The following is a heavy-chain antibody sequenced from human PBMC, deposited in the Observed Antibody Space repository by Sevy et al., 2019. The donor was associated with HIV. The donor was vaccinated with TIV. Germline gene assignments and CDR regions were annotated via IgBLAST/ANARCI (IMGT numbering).Heavy chain of an antibody. Sequence: GGSLRLSCAASGFTFSSYAMHWVRQAPGKGLEWVAVISYDGSNKYYADSVKGRFTISRDNSKNTLYLQMNSLRAEDTAVYYCARDSNTDSSSWYMTWYYYYGMDVWGQGTTVTVSS. D-gene: IGHD6-13*01. V-gene: IGHV3-30-3*01. CDR3: ARDSNTDSSSWYMTWYYYYGMDV. J-gene: IGHJ6*02. CDR2: ISYDGSNK. CDR1: GFTFSSYA.